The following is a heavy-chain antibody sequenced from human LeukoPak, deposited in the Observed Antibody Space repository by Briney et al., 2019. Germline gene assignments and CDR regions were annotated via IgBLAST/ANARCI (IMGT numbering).Heavy chain of an antibody. V-gene: IGHV3-74*01. CDR3: ARVLSGSWDWFDP. CDR1: GFTFGNYW. Sequence: PGGSLRLSCAASGFTFGNYWMHWVRQAPGKGLVWVSCINTDGSRITYADSVKGRFTISRDNAMNTVYLQMNSLRAEDTAVYYCARVLSGSWDWFDPWGQGTLVTVSS. D-gene: IGHD3-22*01. J-gene: IGHJ5*02. CDR2: INTDGSRI.